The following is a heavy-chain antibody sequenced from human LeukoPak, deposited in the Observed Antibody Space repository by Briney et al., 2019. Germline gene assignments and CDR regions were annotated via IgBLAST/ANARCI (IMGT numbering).Heavy chain of an antibody. Sequence: PGGSLRLSCAASGFTFSSYAMHWVRQAPGKGLEWVAVISYDGSNKYYADSVKGRFTISRDNSKNTLYLQMNSLRAEDTAVYYCARDRLFDSSGSSFDYWGQGTLVTVSS. CDR3: ARDRLFDSSGSSFDY. V-gene: IGHV3-30*04. CDR1: GFTFSSYA. J-gene: IGHJ4*02. CDR2: ISYDGSNK. D-gene: IGHD3-22*01.